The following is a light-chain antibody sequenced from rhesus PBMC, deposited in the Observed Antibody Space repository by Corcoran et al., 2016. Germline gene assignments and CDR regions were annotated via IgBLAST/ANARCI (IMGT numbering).Light chain of an antibody. V-gene: IGKV3-24*04. J-gene: IGKJ3*01. CDR3: QQSKNLFS. Sequence: IAVTQSPATLSLSPGERATLSCRASQSVGTSLGWYQHQPGQIPRLLILDASKKATGVPDRFTGGGSGTELTLTISGLEPEDGGIYYCQQSKNLFSFGPGTKVEIK. CDR1: QSVGTS. CDR2: DAS.